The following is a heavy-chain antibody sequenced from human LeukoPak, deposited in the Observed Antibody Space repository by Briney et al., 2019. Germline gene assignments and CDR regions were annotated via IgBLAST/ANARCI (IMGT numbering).Heavy chain of an antibody. CDR2: IYASGGT. D-gene: IGHD4-23*01. V-gene: IGHV4-4*07. Sequence: SETLSLTCTVSGGSISSLYWSWIRQSADKGLEWIGRIYASGGTNYNPSFKSRVTVSLDTSRNQFSLKVKSVTAADTAVYFCAGGPVTARGQFDYWGQGMLVSVSS. CDR3: AGGPVTARGQFDY. J-gene: IGHJ4*02. CDR1: GGSISSLY.